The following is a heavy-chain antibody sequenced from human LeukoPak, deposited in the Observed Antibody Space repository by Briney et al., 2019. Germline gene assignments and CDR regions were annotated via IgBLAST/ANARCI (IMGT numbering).Heavy chain of an antibody. CDR1: GFTFNNYA. CDR3: SKWGDYDVLTGYYDSDF. D-gene: IGHD3-9*01. Sequence: PGASLRLSCAASGFTFNNYAMSCVRQAPGKGLEWVSAILGSGRSAYYADPVKGRFTISRDDSKNSLFLQMNSLRVEDTALYYCSKWGDYDVLTGYYDSDFWGQGTLVTVSA. J-gene: IGHJ4*02. V-gene: IGHV3-23*01. CDR2: ILGSGRSA.